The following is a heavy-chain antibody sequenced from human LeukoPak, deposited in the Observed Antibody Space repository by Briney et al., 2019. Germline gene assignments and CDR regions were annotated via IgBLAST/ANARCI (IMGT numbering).Heavy chain of an antibody. J-gene: IGHJ4*02. CDR2: ISGSGDST. CDR3: AKDWTPTRALNSVVVVAASAH. D-gene: IGHD2-15*01. V-gene: IGHV3-23*01. Sequence: GGSLRLSCAASEFTVSNNYMSWVRQAPGRGLEWVSAISGSGDSTYYADSVKGRFTISRDNSQATMYLQMNSLRAEDTAVYYCAKDWTPTRALNSVVVVAASAHWGQGTLVTVSS. CDR1: EFTVSNNY.